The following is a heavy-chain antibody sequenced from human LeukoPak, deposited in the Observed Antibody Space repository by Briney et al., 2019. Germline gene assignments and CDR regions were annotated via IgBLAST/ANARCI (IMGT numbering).Heavy chain of an antibody. CDR3: ATGRGRRALAQGGY. J-gene: IGHJ4*02. Sequence: PGGSLRLSCAASGFTFDDYDMSWVRQVPGKGLEWVSGIIWNGGGTGYADSVKGRFTISRDNAKNSLYLQMNSLRAEDTALYHCATGRGRRALAQGGYWGQGIVVTVSS. CDR1: GFTFDDYD. D-gene: IGHD3-16*01. V-gene: IGHV3-20*01. CDR2: IIWNGGGT.